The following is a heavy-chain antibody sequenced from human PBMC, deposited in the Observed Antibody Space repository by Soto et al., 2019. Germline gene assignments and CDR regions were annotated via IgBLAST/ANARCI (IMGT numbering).Heavy chain of an antibody. CDR3: ARPIVPGPHFSPWNAFDI. CDR1: GYTFTSYY. CDR2: INPSGGST. Sequence: GASVKVSCKASGYTFTSYYMHWVRQAPGQGLEWMGIINPSGGSTSYAQKFQGRVTMTRDTSTSTVYMELSSLRSEDTAVYYCARPIVPGPHFSPWNAFDIWGQGTMVTVSS. D-gene: IGHD3-16*02. V-gene: IGHV1-46*01. J-gene: IGHJ3*02.